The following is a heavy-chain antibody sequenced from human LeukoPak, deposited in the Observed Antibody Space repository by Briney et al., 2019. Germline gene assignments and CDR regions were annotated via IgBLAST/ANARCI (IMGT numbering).Heavy chain of an antibody. CDR1: GFTFDDYA. CDR2: ISWNSGSI. V-gene: IGHV3-9*01. D-gene: IGHD3-9*01. J-gene: IGHJ4*02. Sequence: GGSLRLSCAASGFTFDDYAMHWVRQAPGKGLEWVSGISWNSGSIGYADSVKGRFTISRDNSKNTLYLQMNSLRAEDTAVYYCAKRQDILTGYYGYWGQGTLVTVSS. CDR3: AKRQDILTGYYGY.